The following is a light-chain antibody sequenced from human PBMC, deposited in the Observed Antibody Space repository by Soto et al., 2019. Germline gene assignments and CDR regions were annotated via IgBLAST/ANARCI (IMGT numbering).Light chain of an antibody. V-gene: IGKV3-15*01. CDR1: QSFSSN. CDR3: QQYNNWPLT. J-gene: IGKJ1*01. CDR2: GAS. Sequence: EIVMTQSPATLSVSPGERATLSCRASQSFSSNLAWYQQKPGQAPRLLIYGASTRATGIPARFSGSGTGTEFTLTISSLQSEDFAVYYCQQYNNWPLTFGQGTKV.